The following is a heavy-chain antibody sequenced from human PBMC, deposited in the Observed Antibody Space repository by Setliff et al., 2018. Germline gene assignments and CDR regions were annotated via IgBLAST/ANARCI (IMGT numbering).Heavy chain of an antibody. Sequence: PSETLSLTCTVSGDSITSGSVYWSWIRQPVGKGLEWIGRIFPTGTTNYNPDLKSRVTMSVDTSKKRFSLMLRSVTAADTAIYYCARYNSSAACFDLWGPGTLVTVSS. J-gene: IGHJ5*02. CDR1: GDSITSGSVY. CDR3: ARYNSSAACFDL. D-gene: IGHD1-20*01. V-gene: IGHV4-61*02. CDR2: IFPTGTT.